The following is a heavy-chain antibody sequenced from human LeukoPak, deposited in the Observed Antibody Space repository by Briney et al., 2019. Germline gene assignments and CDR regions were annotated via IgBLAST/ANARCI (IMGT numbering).Heavy chain of an antibody. D-gene: IGHD4-17*01. CDR1: GFIFSSYA. CDR2: ISDSGGST. J-gene: IGHJ4*02. V-gene: IGHV3-23*01. CDR3: AREDYGDRPFDY. Sequence: PGGSLRLSCAASGFIFSSYAMSWVRQAPGKGLEWVSTISDSGGSTYYADSVKGRFTISRDTSKNTLSLQMNSLRAEDTALYYCAREDYGDRPFDYWGQGTLVTVSS.